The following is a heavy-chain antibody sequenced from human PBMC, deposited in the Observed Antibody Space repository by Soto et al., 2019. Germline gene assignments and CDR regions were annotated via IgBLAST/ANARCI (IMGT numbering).Heavy chain of an antibody. J-gene: IGHJ6*02. V-gene: IGHV1-18*01. CDR3: ARDGRKELWVEGLNAMDV. Sequence: QVQRVQSGPEVKKPGASVKVSCKASAYTFTTYGVSWVRQAPGQGLEWMGWISGYNGQTNYAQKFRGRVTITTDTSTSTAYMELRSLSSDDTAMYYCARDGRKELWVEGLNAMDVWGQGTTVTVSS. CDR1: AYTFTTYG. CDR2: ISGYNGQT. D-gene: IGHD5-18*01.